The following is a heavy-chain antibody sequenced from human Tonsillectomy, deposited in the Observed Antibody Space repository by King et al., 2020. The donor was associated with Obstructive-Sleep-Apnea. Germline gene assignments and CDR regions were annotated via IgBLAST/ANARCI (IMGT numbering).Heavy chain of an antibody. J-gene: IGHJ1*01. CDR3: AKDWGFNSGLYGVQH. V-gene: IGHV3-30*02. CDR1: GFTFSSYG. CDR2: IRYDGSNK. Sequence: VQLVESGGGVVQPGRSLRLSCVASGFTFSSYGMHWVRQAPGKGLEWVAFIRYDGSNKYYADSVKGRFTISRDTSKNTLYLQMNSLRAEDTAVYYCAKDWGFNSGLYGVQHWGQGTLVTVSS. D-gene: IGHD3-16*01.